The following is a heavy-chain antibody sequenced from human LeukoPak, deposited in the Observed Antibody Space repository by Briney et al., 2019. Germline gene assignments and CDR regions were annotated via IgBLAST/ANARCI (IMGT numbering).Heavy chain of an antibody. J-gene: IGHJ4*02. D-gene: IGHD6-13*01. V-gene: IGHV3-23*01. CDR2: IIGSGGNT. CDR3: AKAWAAAGTFAS. CDR1: GFTFSSYA. Sequence: GGSLRLSCAASGFTFSSYAMSWVRQAPGKGLEWVSTIIGSGGNTYYADSVKGRFTISRDTSKNMLYLQMNSLRAEDTAVYYCAKAWAAAGTFASWGQGTLVTVSS.